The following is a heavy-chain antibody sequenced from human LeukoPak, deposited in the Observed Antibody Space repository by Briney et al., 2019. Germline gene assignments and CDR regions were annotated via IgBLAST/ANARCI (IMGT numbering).Heavy chain of an antibody. CDR1: GFSFSSYA. Sequence: GRSLRLSCAASGFSFSSYAMSWVRQAPGKGLEWVSGISASGDRTYYAASVKGRFTVSRDNSKNTLYLQMNSLRAEDTAVYYCAREDRYSSGWYSGYWGRGTLVTVSS. CDR2: ISASGDRT. J-gene: IGHJ4*02. CDR3: AREDRYSSGWYSGY. V-gene: IGHV3-23*01. D-gene: IGHD6-19*01.